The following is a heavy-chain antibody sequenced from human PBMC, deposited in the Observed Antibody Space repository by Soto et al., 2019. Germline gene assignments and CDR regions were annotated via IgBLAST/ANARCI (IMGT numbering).Heavy chain of an antibody. V-gene: IGHV3-23*01. CDR2: ISGSGGST. D-gene: IGHD2-15*01. CDR3: AKQSGVVVVAATVFDP. J-gene: IGHJ5*02. CDR1: GFTVSSNY. Sequence: GGSLRLSCAASGFTVSSNYMSWVRQAPGKGLEWVSAISGSGGSTYYADSVKGRFTISRDNSKNTLYLQMNSLRAEDTAVYYCAKQSGVVVVAATVFDPWGQGTLVTVSS.